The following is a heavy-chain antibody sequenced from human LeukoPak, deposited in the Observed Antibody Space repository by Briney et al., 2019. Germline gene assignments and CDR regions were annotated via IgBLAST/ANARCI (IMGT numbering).Heavy chain of an antibody. V-gene: IGHV5-51*01. Sequence: GESLKISCKGSGYSFTSYWIGWVRQMPGKGLEWMGIIYPGDSDTRYSPSFQGQVTISADKSISTAYLQWSSLKASDTAVYYCARHHDYDSSGYPLDFDYWGQGTLVTVSS. J-gene: IGHJ4*02. CDR1: GYSFTSYW. D-gene: IGHD3-22*01. CDR3: ARHHDYDSSGYPLDFDY. CDR2: IYPGDSDT.